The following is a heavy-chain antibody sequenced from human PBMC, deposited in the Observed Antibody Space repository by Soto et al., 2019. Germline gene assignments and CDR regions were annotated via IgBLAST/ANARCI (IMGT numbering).Heavy chain of an antibody. CDR2: IWYDGSNK. V-gene: IGHV3-33*01. CDR3: ARFTVDTAMDDFDY. D-gene: IGHD5-18*01. J-gene: IGHJ4*02. CDR1: GFTFSSYG. Sequence: PGGSLRLSCAASGFTFSSYGMHWVRQAPGKGLEWVAVIWYDGSNKYYADSVKGRFTISRDNSKNTLYLQMNSLRAEDTAVYYCARFTVDTAMDDFDYWGQGTLVTVS.